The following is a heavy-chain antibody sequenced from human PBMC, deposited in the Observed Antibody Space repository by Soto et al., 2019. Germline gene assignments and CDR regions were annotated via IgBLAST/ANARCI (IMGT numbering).Heavy chain of an antibody. J-gene: IGHJ5*02. CDR1: GVSIISSTW. CDR3: TRADFLRGA. CDR2: IHHSGSA. Sequence: SETLSLTCTVSGVSIISSTWWTWVRQSPGRGLEWLGEIHHSGSANYNPSIKSGVSMSVDKSKNQFSLSLSPVTAADTAVYYCTRADFLRGAWGQGILVTVS. V-gene: IGHV4-4*02. D-gene: IGHD2-21*02.